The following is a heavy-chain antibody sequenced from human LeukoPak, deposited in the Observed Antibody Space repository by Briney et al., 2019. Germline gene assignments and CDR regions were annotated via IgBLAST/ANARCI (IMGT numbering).Heavy chain of an antibody. Sequence: SETLSLTCSVSGGSISNHYWSWIRQPAGKGLEWIGRIYTSGSTNYNPSLKSRVTMSVDTSKNQFSLKLSSVTAADTAVYYCARWSMILDWFDPWGQGTLVTVSS. CDR3: ARWSMILDWFDP. CDR2: IYTSGST. CDR1: GGSISNHY. D-gene: IGHD3-22*01. V-gene: IGHV4-4*07. J-gene: IGHJ5*02.